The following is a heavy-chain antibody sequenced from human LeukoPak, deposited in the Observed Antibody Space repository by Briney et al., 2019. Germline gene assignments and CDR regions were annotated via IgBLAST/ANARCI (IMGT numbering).Heavy chain of an antibody. CDR3: ARGQYGDFFDY. Sequence: PSETLSLTCTVSGGSVSSGSYYWSWIRQPPGKGLELIGYIYYSGSTNYNPSLKSRVTISGDTSKNQFSLKLSSVTAADTAVYYCARGQYGDFFDYWGQGTLVTVSS. V-gene: IGHV4-61*01. CDR2: IYYSGST. J-gene: IGHJ4*02. CDR1: GGSVSSGSYY. D-gene: IGHD4-17*01.